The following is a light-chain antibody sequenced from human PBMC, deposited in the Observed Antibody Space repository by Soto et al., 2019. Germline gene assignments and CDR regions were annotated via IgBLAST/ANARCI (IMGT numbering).Light chain of an antibody. J-gene: IGKJ1*01. CDR1: PNIGTY. CDR2: GAS. CDR3: QQYGTSPRWT. V-gene: IGKV3-20*01. Sequence: IVLTQSPGTLSLYPGERATLSCRARPNIGTYLAWYQHKPGQAPSVLIFGASTRANGVPDRFSGSGSGTDFTLTISRLDPADFAVYYCQQYGTSPRWTFGQGTKVDIK.